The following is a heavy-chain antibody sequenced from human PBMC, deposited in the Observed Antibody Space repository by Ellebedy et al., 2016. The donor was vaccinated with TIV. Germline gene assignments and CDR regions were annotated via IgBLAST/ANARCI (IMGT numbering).Heavy chain of an antibody. D-gene: IGHD6-19*01. J-gene: IGHJ4*02. Sequence: GESLKISCAVSGFTISHYWMHWVRQGPGRELMWVSRISGDGSMTTYAESVKGRFTISRDNAKNAVFLQMNGLSGEDTAVYYCARGGSSDFYPPKTFDFWGQGSLVTVSS. V-gene: IGHV3-74*01. CDR2: ISGDGSMT. CDR1: GFTISHYW. CDR3: ARGGSSDFYPPKTFDF.